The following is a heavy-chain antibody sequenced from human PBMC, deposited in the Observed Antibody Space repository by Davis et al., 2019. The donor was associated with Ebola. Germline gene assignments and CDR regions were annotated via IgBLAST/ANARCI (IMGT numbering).Heavy chain of an antibody. Sequence: PSETLSLTCAVSGGSMSSGSYSWTWIRQPPGKGLQWLGNIQQSGTTYYNPAVKGRLTMSIDRSKNQFSLKLSSVTAADTAVYYCARLFGFDSSGYYFYFDYWGQGTLVTVSS. CDR1: GGSMSSGSYS. J-gene: IGHJ4*01. V-gene: IGHV4-30-2*02. CDR3: ARLFGFDSSGYYFYFDY. CDR2: IQQSGTT. D-gene: IGHD3-22*01.